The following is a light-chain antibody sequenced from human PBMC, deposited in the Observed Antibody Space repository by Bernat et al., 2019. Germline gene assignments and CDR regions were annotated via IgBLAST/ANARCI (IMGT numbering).Light chain of an antibody. V-gene: IGKV1-9*01. J-gene: IGKJ5*01. CDR3: QHLNNFPIT. CDR2: GAS. Sequence: DIQLTQSPPFLSASVGDRVTITCRASQVIGIYLDWYQQKPGKAPNLLIYGASTLHTGVPSRFSVSRSGTEFTLTMNNLQPEDFATFYCQHLNNFPITFGQGTRMEIK. CDR1: QVIGIY.